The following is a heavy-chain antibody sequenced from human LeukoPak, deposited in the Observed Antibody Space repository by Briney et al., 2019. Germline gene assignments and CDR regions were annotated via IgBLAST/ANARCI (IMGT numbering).Heavy chain of an antibody. CDR3: ARGDGYPRDAFNI. CDR2: IFPADSDT. V-gene: IGHV5-51*01. Sequence: GESLQISCQGSGYSFTNHWIGWVRQMPGTGLEWMGIIFPADSDTRYSPSFQGQVTISADKSITTAYLQWSSLKASDTAMYYCARGDGYPRDAFNIWGQGTMVTVSS. J-gene: IGHJ3*02. D-gene: IGHD5-24*01. CDR1: GYSFTNHW.